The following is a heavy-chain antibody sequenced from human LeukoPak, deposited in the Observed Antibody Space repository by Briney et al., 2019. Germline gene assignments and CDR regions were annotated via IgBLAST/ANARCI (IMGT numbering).Heavy chain of an antibody. Sequence: SETLSLTCTVSGGAISSYYWSWIRQPPGKGLEWIGYIYYSGSTNYNPSLKSRVTTSVDTSKNQFSLKLSSVAAADTAVYYCARHSEGIARRFDYWGQGTLVTVSS. CDR3: ARHSEGIARRFDY. CDR1: GGAISSYY. J-gene: IGHJ4*02. D-gene: IGHD3-10*01. CDR2: IYYSGST. V-gene: IGHV4-59*08.